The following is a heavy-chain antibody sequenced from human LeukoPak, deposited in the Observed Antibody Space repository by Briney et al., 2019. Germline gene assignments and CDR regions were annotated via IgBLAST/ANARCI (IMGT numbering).Heavy chain of an antibody. CDR2: ISTSGSSI. CDR3: ARDATTELGTVYMDV. Sequence: GGSLRLSCAASGFTFGTYEINWVRQAPGKGLEWLSHISTSGSSIHYADSVKGRFTISRDNAKNSLYLQMNSLRVEDTAVYYCARDATTELGTVYMDVWGKGTTVTISS. D-gene: IGHD4-17*01. J-gene: IGHJ6*03. CDR1: GFTFGTYE. V-gene: IGHV3-48*03.